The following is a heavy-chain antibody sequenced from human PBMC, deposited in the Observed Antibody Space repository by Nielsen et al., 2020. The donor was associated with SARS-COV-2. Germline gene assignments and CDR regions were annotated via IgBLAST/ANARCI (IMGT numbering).Heavy chain of an antibody. D-gene: IGHD2-2*01. CDR3: ATSPSLKYCSSTSCSAGGDAFDI. CDR2: ISGSGGST. J-gene: IGHJ3*02. Sequence: GGSLRLSCAASGFTFSSYSMNWVRQAPGKGLEWVSAISGSGGSTYYADSVKGRFTISRDNSKNTLYLQMNSLRAEDTAVYYCATSPSLKYCSSTSCSAGGDAFDIWGQGTMVTVSS. V-gene: IGHV3-23*01. CDR1: GFTFSSYS.